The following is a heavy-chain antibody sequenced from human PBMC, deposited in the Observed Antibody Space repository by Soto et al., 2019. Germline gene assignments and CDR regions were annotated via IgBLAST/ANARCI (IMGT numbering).Heavy chain of an antibody. CDR3: ARDYFTGSYYSHWFDP. J-gene: IGHJ5*02. CDR1: GYTFTSYG. V-gene: IGHV1-18*01. Sequence: GASVKVSCKASGYTFTSYGISWVRQAPGQGLEWMGWISAYNGNTNYAQKLQGRVTMTTDTSTSTAYMELRSLRSDDTAVYYCARDYFTGSYYSHWFDPWGQGTLVTVSS. CDR2: ISAYNGNT. D-gene: IGHD3-10*01.